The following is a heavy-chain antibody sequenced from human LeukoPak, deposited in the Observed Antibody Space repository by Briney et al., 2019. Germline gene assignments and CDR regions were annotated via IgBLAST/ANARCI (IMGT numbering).Heavy chain of an antibody. J-gene: IGHJ5*02. CDR2: INPSSGST. Sequence: GASVKVSCKASGYTFTNCHMHWVRQAPGQGLGWMGIINPSSGSTSYAQKFQGRVTMTRDTPTSTVYMELSSLRSEDTAVYYCARDPCSGGSCYNWFDPWGQGTLVTVSS. CDR3: ARDPCSGGSCYNWFDP. CDR1: GYTFTNCH. D-gene: IGHD2-15*01. V-gene: IGHV1-46*01.